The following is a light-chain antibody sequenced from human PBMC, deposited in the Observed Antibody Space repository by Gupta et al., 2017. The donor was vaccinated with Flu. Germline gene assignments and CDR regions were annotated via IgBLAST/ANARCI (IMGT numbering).Light chain of an antibody. CDR1: QSVSSY. J-gene: IGKJ4*01. CDR3: QQRSNF. CDR2: DAS. V-gene: IGKV3-11*01. Sequence: LSPGERATLSCRASQSVSSYLAWYQQTPGQAPRLLIYDASNRATGIPARFSGSGSGTDFTLTISSLEPEDFAVYYCQQRSNFFGGGTKVEIK.